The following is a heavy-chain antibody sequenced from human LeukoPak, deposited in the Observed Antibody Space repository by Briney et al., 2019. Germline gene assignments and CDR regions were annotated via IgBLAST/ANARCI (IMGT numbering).Heavy chain of an antibody. CDR2: INPNSGGT. Sequence: ASVKVSCKASGYTFTVYYMHWVRQAPGQGLEWMGWINPNSGGTNYSQKFQGRVSMTRDTSISTAYMELSRLRSDDTAVYYCAREAPSGSHAFDPWGQGTLVTVSS. CDR1: GYTFTVYY. J-gene: IGHJ5*02. CDR3: AREAPSGSHAFDP. D-gene: IGHD2-15*01. V-gene: IGHV1-2*02.